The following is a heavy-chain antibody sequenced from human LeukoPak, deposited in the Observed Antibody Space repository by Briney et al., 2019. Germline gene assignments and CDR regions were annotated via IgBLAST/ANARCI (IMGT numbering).Heavy chain of an antibody. CDR1: GFTLSCYT. Sequence: GGSLRLSCAASGFTLSCYTTSWVRQAPGKGLEWVSSISNSGYYIYYADSVKGRFVVSRDNANNSLYLQMNSLRDEDTAVYYCVTDGASDIWGQGTMVTVSS. CDR2: ISNSGYYI. V-gene: IGHV3-21*01. J-gene: IGHJ3*02. CDR3: VTDGASDI.